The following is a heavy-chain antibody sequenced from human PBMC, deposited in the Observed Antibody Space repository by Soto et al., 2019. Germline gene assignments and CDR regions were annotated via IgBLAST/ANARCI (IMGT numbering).Heavy chain of an antibody. V-gene: IGHV3-73*01. D-gene: IGHD6-6*01. CDR1: GFTFSGSA. J-gene: IGHJ5*02. CDR3: TRRIAAPWDWFDP. Sequence: EVQLVESGGGLVQPGGSLKLSCAASGFTFSGSAMHWVRQASGKGLEWVGRIRSKANSYATAYAASVKGRFTISRDDSKNTAYLQMNSLKTEDTAVYYCTRRIAAPWDWFDPWGQGTLVTVSS. CDR2: IRSKANSYAT.